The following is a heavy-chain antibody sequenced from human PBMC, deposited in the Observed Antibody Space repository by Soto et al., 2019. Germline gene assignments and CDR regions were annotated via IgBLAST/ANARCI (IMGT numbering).Heavy chain of an antibody. CDR1: GFTFDDYA. J-gene: IGHJ4*02. D-gene: IGHD6-19*01. CDR2: ISWNSGSI. CDR3: AKDMAYSSGPIDY. V-gene: IGHV3-9*01. Sequence: EVQLVESGGGLVQPGRSLRLSCAASGFTFDDYAMHWVRQAPGEGLEWVSGISWNSGSIGYADSVKGRFTISRDNAKNSLYLQMNSLRAEGTALYYCAKDMAYSSGPIDYWGQGTLVTVSS.